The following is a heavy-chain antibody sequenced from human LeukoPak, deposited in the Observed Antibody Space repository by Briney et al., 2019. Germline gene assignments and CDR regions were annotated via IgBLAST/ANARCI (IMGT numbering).Heavy chain of an antibody. J-gene: IGHJ6*03. CDR1: GGSISGYY. D-gene: IGHD5-18*01. CDR3: ARLLGIQDFYYYNYYMDV. CDR2: IYYSGST. V-gene: IGHV4-59*01. Sequence: SETLSLTCSVSGGSISGYYWSWMRQPPGKGLEWIGYIYYSGSTTYSPSLKSRVTMSVDMSKNQFSLKLISVTAADTAVYFCARLLGIQDFYYYNYYMDVWGKGTTVTVSS.